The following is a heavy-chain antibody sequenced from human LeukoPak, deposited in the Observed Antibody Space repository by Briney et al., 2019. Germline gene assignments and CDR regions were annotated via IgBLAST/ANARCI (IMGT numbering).Heavy chain of an antibody. CDR3: AREPDYDSSGTIVPPAFDI. CDR2: INPSGGST. CDR1: GYTFTSYY. Sequence: ASVKVSCKASGYTFTSYYMHWVRQAPGQGLEWMGIINPSGGSTSYAQKFQGRVTMTRDTSTSTVYVELSSLRSEDTAVYYCAREPDYDSSGTIVPPAFDIWGQGTMVTVSS. D-gene: IGHD3-22*01. J-gene: IGHJ3*02. V-gene: IGHV1-46*01.